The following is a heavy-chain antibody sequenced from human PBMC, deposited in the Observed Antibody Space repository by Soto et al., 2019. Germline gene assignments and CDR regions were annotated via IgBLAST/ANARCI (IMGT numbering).Heavy chain of an antibody. Sequence: GFGYTFTTFWISWVRQMPGRGLEWMGRIDPRDSYTNYSPSFQGHVTISVDKSISTAYLQRGSLKASDTAMYYCARLYCSSSTCDSWFDPWGQGTLVTVSS. D-gene: IGHD2-2*01. CDR1: GYTFTTFW. CDR2: IDPRDSYT. CDR3: ARLYCSSSTCDSWFDP. J-gene: IGHJ5*02. V-gene: IGHV5-10-1*01.